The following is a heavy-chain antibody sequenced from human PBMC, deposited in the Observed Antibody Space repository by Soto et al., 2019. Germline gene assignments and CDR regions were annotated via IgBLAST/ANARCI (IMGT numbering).Heavy chain of an antibody. V-gene: IGHV1-8*01. D-gene: IGHD1-1*01. CDR1: GYTFTGYD. CDR3: ARRAETNGWNGFGADKYYFDF. J-gene: IGHJ4*02. CDR2: MNPNTGNS. Sequence: VASVKVSCKASGYTFTGYDIYWVRQATGQGLEWMGWMNPNTGNSGYAQKFQGRVTMTSDTSISTAHMELSSLRSEDTAVYYCARRAETNGWNGFGADKYYFDFWGQGTLVT.